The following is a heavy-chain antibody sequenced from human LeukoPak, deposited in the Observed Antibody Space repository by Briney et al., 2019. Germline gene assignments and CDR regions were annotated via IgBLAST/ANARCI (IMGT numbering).Heavy chain of an antibody. CDR3: ARENEEAAGFNWFDP. V-gene: IGHV4-59*01. Sequence: SETLSLTCTVSGGSISSYYWSWIRQPPGKGLEWIGYIYYSGSTNYNPSLKSRVTISVDTSKNQFSLKLSSVTAADTAVYYCARENEEAAGFNWFDPWGQGTLVTVSS. CDR2: IYYSGST. J-gene: IGHJ5*02. D-gene: IGHD1-1*01. CDR1: GGSISSYY.